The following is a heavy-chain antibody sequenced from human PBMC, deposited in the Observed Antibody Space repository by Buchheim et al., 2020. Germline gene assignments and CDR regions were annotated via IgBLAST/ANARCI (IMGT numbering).Heavy chain of an antibody. CDR2: ISSSGSTI. V-gene: IGHV3-48*03. CDR3: ARELHIVDPTSYYYYYYMDV. D-gene: IGHD5-12*01. Sequence: EVQLVESGGGLVQPGESLKLSCVGSGFAFSAAAMHWVRQASGKGLEWVSYISSSGSTIYYADSVKGRFTISRDNAKNSLYLQMNSLRAEDTAVYYCARELHIVDPTSYYYYYYMDVWGKGTT. J-gene: IGHJ6*03. CDR1: GFAFSAAA.